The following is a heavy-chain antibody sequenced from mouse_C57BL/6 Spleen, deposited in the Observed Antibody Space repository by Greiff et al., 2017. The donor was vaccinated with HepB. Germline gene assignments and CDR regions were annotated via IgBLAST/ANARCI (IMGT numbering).Heavy chain of an antibody. V-gene: IGHV1-64*01. CDR3: ARGCYGSPYWYFDV. J-gene: IGHJ1*03. Sequence: VQLQQPGAELVKPGASVKLSCKASGYTFTSYWMHWVKQRPGQGLEWIGMIHPNSGSTNYNEKFKSKATLTVDKSSSTAYMQLSSLTSEDSAVYYCARGCYGSPYWYFDVWGTGTTVTVSS. CDR2: IHPNSGST. D-gene: IGHD1-1*01. CDR1: GYTFTSYW.